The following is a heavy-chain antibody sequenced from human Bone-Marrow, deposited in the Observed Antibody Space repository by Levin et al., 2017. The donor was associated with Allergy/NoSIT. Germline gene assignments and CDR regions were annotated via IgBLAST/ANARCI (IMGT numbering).Heavy chain of an antibody. D-gene: IGHD4-23*01. CDR1: GFTFSSYG. CDR2: IWYDGSNK. Sequence: GGSLRLSCAASGFTFSSYGMHWVRQAPGKGLEWVAVIWYDGSNKYYADSVKGRFTISRDNSKNTLYLQMNSLRAEDTAVYYCARDSLDLRATVVTAPWGSHAFDIWGQGTMVTVSS. CDR3: ARDSLDLRATVVTAPWGSHAFDI. V-gene: IGHV3-33*01. J-gene: IGHJ3*02.